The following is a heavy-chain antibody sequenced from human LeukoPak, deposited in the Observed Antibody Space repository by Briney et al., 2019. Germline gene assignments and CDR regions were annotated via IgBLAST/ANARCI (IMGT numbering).Heavy chain of an antibody. CDR1: GFTFSCYW. CDR2: IKEDGSIQ. V-gene: IGHV3-7*01. CDR3: ARDVWTGVAVSDY. Sequence: PGGSLRLSCVASGFTFSCYWMTWVRQAPGKGLDWLANIKEDGSIQSYLDSVRGRFTISRDNAKTSVYLQLNSLRADDTAVYYCARDVWTGVAVSDYWGQGTLVTVSS. J-gene: IGHJ4*02. D-gene: IGHD6-19*01.